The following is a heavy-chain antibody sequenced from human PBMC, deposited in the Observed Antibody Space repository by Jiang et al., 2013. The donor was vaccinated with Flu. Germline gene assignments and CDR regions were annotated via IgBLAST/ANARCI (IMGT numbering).Heavy chain of an antibody. J-gene: IGHJ4*02. D-gene: IGHD1-1*01. CDR3: AIIKAGTTHVWD. Sequence: GLVKAFGDPVPRPALSLVAPSAVVVTTGAGSASPQGRGWSGLGSIYYSGSTYYNPSLKSRVTISVDTSKNQFSLKLSSVTAADTAVYYCAIIKAGTTHVWDWGQGTLVTVSS. V-gene: IGHV4-39*01. CDR1: VAPSAVVVTT. CDR2: IYYSGST.